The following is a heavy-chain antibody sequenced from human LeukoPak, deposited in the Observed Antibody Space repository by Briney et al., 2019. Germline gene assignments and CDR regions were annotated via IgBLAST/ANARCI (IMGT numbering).Heavy chain of an antibody. J-gene: IGHJ4*02. D-gene: IGHD5-12*01. CDR2: IIPIFGTA. CDR1: GGTFSSYA. Sequence: SVKVSCKASGGTFSSYAISWVRQAPGQGLEWMGGIIPIFGTANYAQKFQGRVTITTDESTSTAYMELSRLRSEDTAVYYCASRGYSGYDGGYYFDYWGQGTLVTVSS. V-gene: IGHV1-69*05. CDR3: ASRGYSGYDGGYYFDY.